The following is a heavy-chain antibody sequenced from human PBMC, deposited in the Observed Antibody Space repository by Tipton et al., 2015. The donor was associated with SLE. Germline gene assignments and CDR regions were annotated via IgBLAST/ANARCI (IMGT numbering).Heavy chain of an antibody. CDR1: GGSFNGYF. Sequence: TLSLTCTVYGGSFNGYFWTWIRQPPGKGLEWIAEIIHSGVTNYNPSLRSRVTISVDMSKNQVSLKLSSVTAADTAVYYCARGRVVPELPSYNWFDPWGQGTSVNVSS. V-gene: IGHV4-34*01. J-gene: IGHJ5*02. CDR2: IIHSGVT. D-gene: IGHD3-16*02. CDR3: ARGRVVPELPSYNWFDP.